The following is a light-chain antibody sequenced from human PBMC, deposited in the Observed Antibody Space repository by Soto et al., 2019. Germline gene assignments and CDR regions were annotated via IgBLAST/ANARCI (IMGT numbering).Light chain of an antibody. CDR3: SSYTSSGTLVV. J-gene: IGLJ2*01. V-gene: IGLV2-14*01. CDR2: DVT. Sequence: QSALTQPASVSGSPGQSITISYTGTSSDVGGYNYVSWYQQHPGKAPKLMIYDVTSRPSGVSNRFSGSKAGNTASLTISGLQAEDEADYYCSSYTSSGTLVVFGGGTKLTVL. CDR1: SSDVGGYNY.